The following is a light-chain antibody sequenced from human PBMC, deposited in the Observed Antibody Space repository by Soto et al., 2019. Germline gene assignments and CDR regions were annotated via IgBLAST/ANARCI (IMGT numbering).Light chain of an antibody. J-gene: IGKJ3*01. CDR2: DTS. CDR3: QQRSDWPVT. Sequence: EIVLTQSPATLSLSPGEGATLSCRASQSISKYLVWYQQKPGQAPRVLIYDTSNRATGIPARFSVTGSGTDFTLTSSSLEPEDFAVYYCQQRSDWPVTFGPGTKVDIK. V-gene: IGKV3-11*01. CDR1: QSISKY.